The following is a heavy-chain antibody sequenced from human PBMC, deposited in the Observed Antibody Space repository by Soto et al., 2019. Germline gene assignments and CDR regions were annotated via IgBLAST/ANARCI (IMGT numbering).Heavy chain of an antibody. CDR2: IKNDGITT. V-gene: IGHV3-74*01. CDR1: GFSFSNYW. Sequence: GSLRLSCAASGFSFSNYWMYWVRQGPGKGLVWVSHIKNDGITTRYADSVKGRFTISRDNAKNSLYLQMNSLRAEDTAVYYCARGGSSGSVDFWGQGALVTV. CDR3: ARGGSSGSVDF. D-gene: IGHD3-10*01. J-gene: IGHJ4*02.